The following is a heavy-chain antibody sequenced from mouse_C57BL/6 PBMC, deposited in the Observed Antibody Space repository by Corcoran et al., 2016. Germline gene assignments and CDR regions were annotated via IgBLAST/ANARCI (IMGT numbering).Heavy chain of an antibody. CDR2: INPNNGGT. D-gene: IGHD2-2*01. J-gene: IGHJ1*03. CDR3: ARRVTTRYFDV. V-gene: IGHV1-26*01. CDR1: GYTFTDYY. Sequence: EVQLQQSGPELVKPGASVTISCNAAGYTFTDYYMNWVKQSHGKSLEWIGDINPNNGGTSYNQKFKGKATLTVDKSSSTAYMELRSLTSEDSAVYYCARRVTTRYFDVWGTGTTVTVSS.